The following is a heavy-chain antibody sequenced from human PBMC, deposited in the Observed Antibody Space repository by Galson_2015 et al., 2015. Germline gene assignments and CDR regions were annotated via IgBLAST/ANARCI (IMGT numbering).Heavy chain of an antibody. J-gene: IGHJ6*03. CDR1: GGTLSSNP. Sequence: SVKVSCKAPGGTLSSNPVSWVRQAPGQGLEWMGGIIPMFGSTTYAQRFQGRVTITADESPRTAYMELSSLTSEDTAVYFCASTLSGRLYYFYMDVWGKGTTVTVSS. CDR3: ASTLSGRLYYFYMDV. V-gene: IGHV1-69*13. CDR2: IIPMFGST. D-gene: IGHD2/OR15-2a*01.